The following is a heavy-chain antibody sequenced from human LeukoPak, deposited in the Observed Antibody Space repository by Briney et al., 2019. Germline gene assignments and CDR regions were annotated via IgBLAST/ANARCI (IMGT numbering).Heavy chain of an antibody. CDR3: TRDRGAYNLYDY. J-gene: IGHJ4*02. Sequence: GGSLRLSCTAAGFSLSMYWMSWIRQAPGKGLEWVGFIRSKAYGETADYAASVKGRFTISRDDSKAIAYLQMNSLKTEDTAVYHCTRDRGAYNLYDYWGQGTLVTVSS. D-gene: IGHD1-1*01. CDR2: IRSKAYGETA. V-gene: IGHV3-49*03. CDR1: GFSLSMYW.